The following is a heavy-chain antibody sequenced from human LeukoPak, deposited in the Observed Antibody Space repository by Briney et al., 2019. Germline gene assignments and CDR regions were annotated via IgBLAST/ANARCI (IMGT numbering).Heavy chain of an antibody. CDR3: ARGKYYYDSSGYYYVSPDFDY. D-gene: IGHD3-22*01. CDR1: GYTFTSYG. Sequence: ASVKVSCKASGYTFTSYGIGWVRQAPGQGLEWMGWISAYNGNTNYAQKLQGSVTMTTDTSTSTAYMELRSLRSDDTAVYYCARGKYYYDSSGYYYVSPDFDYWGQGTLVTVSS. CDR2: ISAYNGNT. V-gene: IGHV1-18*01. J-gene: IGHJ4*02.